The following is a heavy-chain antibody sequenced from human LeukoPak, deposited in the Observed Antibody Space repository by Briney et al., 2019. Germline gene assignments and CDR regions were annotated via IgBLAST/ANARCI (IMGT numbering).Heavy chain of an antibody. CDR2: ISSNSNTI. J-gene: IGHJ4*02. CDR3: TRTSIRGYSYGSDS. D-gene: IGHD5-18*01. CDR1: GFSLTDYY. V-gene: IGHV3-11*04. Sequence: GGSLRLSYTASGFSLTDYYMSWIRQAPGKGLEWVSYISSNSNTIRYADSVRGRFTISRDNSRDSVFLQMNDLRVEDTAVYYCTRTSIRGYSYGSDSCGQGTRVTVSS.